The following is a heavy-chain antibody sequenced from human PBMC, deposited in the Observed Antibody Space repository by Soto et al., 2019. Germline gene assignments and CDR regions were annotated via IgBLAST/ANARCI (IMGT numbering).Heavy chain of an antibody. CDR3: ARDGYYDILTCYYTPNAFDI. J-gene: IGHJ3*02. D-gene: IGHD3-9*01. V-gene: IGHV1-8*01. CDR2: MNHNSGNT. CDR1: GYTFTSYD. Sequence: QVQLVQSGAEVKKPGASVKVSCKASGYTFTSYDINWVRQATGQGLEWMGWMNHNSGNTGYAQKFQGRVTMTRNTSISTAHMELSSLRSEDTAVYYCARDGYYDILTCYYTPNAFDIWGQGTMVTVSS.